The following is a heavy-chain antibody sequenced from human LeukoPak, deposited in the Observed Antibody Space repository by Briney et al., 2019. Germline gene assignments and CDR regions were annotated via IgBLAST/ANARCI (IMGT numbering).Heavy chain of an antibody. J-gene: IGHJ5*02. CDR2: ISDDGGGT. V-gene: IGHV3-23*01. Sequence: PGGTLRLTCAASGVIFNDFGLIWVRQAPGKGLEWVSAISDDGGGTTYADFVKGRFAISRDNSENTLFLQMNSLRAEDTALYYCAKGGSGYFLDLWGQGTLVTVSS. CDR3: AKGGSGYFLDL. CDR1: GVIFNDFG. D-gene: IGHD2/OR15-2a*01.